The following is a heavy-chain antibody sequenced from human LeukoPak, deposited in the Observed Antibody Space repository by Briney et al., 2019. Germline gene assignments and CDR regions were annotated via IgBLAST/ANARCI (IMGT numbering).Heavy chain of an antibody. CDR2: IYYSGST. CDR3: ARRLGYYGSGSQIDY. D-gene: IGHD3-10*01. CDR1: GGSISSSSYY. J-gene: IGHJ4*02. Sequence: SETLSLTCTVSGGSISSSSYYWGWIRQPPGKGLEWIGSIYYSGSTYYNPSLKSRVTISVDTSKNQFSLKLSSVTAADTAVYYCARRLGYYGSGSQIDYWGQGTLVTVYS. V-gene: IGHV4-39*01.